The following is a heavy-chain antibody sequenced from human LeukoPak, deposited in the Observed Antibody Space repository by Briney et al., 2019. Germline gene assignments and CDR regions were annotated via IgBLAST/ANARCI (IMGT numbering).Heavy chain of an antibody. Sequence: GGSLRLSCAASGFTFSTNSMSWVRQAPGKGPEWVSAISGSGGSTYYVDSVKGRFTISRDNSKNTLYLQMNSLRAEDTAVYYCAKDRDLTGDRKPGYFDYWGQGTLVTVSS. CDR3: AKDRDLTGDRKPGYFDY. D-gene: IGHD7-27*01. J-gene: IGHJ4*02. CDR2: ISGSGGST. V-gene: IGHV3-23*01. CDR1: GFTFSTNS.